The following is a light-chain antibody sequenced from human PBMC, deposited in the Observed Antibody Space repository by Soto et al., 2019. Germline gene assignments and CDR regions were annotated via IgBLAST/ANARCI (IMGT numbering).Light chain of an antibody. J-gene: IGKJ1*01. CDR2: AAS. CDR1: QGISSY. Sequence: DIQLTPSPSFLSASVGDRVTITSRASQGISSYLAWYQQKPGKAPKLLIYAASTLQSGVPSRFSGSGSGIEFTLTISSLQPEDFATYYCQQLNSYPRTFGQGTKVEIK. CDR3: QQLNSYPRT. V-gene: IGKV1-9*01.